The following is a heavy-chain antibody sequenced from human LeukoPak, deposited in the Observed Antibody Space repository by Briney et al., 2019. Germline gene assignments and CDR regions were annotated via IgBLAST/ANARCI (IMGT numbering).Heavy chain of an antibody. Sequence: GASVKVSCKASGYTFTGYYMHWVRQAPGQGLEWMGWINPNSGDTNYAQKFQGRVTMTRDTSISTAYMELSSLGSEDTAVYFCARGIEAGYDYWGQGALVTVSS. V-gene: IGHV1-2*02. CDR1: GYTFTGYY. J-gene: IGHJ4*02. D-gene: IGHD5-12*01. CDR2: INPNSGDT. CDR3: ARGIEAGYDY.